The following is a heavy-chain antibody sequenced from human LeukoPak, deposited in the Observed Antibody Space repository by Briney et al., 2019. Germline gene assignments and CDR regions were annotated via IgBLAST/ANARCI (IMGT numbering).Heavy chain of an antibody. D-gene: IGHD2-15*01. Sequence: ASVKVSCKASGYTFTSYDINWVRQATGQGLEWMGWMNPNSGNTGYAQKFQGRVTMTRNTSISTAYMELSSLRSEDPAVYYCARGVLVVAATDYWGREPWSPSPQ. CDR3: ARGVLVVAATDY. V-gene: IGHV1-8*01. CDR1: GYTFTSYD. CDR2: MNPNSGNT. J-gene: IGHJ4*02.